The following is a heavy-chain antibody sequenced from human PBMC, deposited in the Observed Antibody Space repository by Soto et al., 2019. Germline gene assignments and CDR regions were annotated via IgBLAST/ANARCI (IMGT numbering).Heavy chain of an antibody. J-gene: IGHJ4*02. CDR1: GYTFRNFG. Sequence: QSQLLKSGAEVKKPGASVKVTCKASGYTFRNFGISWVRQVPGQGLEWMGWISAYNANANYAQKVQGRLTMTADTSTSTAYMELRSLRSDDTAVYYCARENSYFDYWGQGTLVTVSS. CDR2: ISAYNANA. V-gene: IGHV1-18*01. CDR3: ARENSYFDY.